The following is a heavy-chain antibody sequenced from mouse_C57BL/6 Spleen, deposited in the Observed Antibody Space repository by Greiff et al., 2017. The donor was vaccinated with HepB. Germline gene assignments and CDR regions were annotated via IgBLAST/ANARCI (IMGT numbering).Heavy chain of an antibody. D-gene: IGHD1-1*01. CDR2: INHYNGGT. J-gene: IGHJ1*03. Sequence: VQLQQSGPVLVKPGASVKMSCKASGYTFTDYYMNWVKQSHGKSLEWIGVINHYNGGTSYNQKLKGKATLTVDKSSSTSYMELNSLTSEDSAVYYCAKGYYDSSYGYFGVWGTGTTVTVAS. CDR3: AKGYYDSSYGYFGV. V-gene: IGHV1-19*01. CDR1: GYTFTDYY.